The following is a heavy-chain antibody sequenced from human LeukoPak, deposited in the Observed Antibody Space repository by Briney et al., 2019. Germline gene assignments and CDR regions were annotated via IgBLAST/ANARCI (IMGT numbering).Heavy chain of an antibody. V-gene: IGHV3-21*01. D-gene: IGHD2-21*02. J-gene: IGHJ4*02. CDR1: GFTFSSYS. Sequence: GGSLRLSCAASGFTFSSYSMNWVRLAPGKWLESVSSISSSSSYIYYADSVKGRFIISRDNAKTSLYLQMNSLRAEDTAVYYCARVSREDIVVVTATLYYFDYWGQGTLVTVSS. CDR3: ARVSREDIVVVTATLYYFDY. CDR2: ISSSSSYI.